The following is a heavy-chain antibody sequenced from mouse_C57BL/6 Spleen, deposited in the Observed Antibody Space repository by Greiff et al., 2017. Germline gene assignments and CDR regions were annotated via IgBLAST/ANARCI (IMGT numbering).Heavy chain of an antibody. CDR2: ISSGSSTI. D-gene: IGHD1-1*01. J-gene: IGHJ4*01. Sequence: EVKLVESGGGLVKPGGSLKLSCAASGFTFSDYGMHWVRQAPEKGLEWVAYISSGSSTIYYADTVTGRFTISRDNAKNTLFLQMTSLRSEDTAMYYCASQGTTVVEGAMDYWGQGTSVTVSS. CDR1: GFTFSDYG. CDR3: ASQGTTVVEGAMDY. V-gene: IGHV5-17*01.